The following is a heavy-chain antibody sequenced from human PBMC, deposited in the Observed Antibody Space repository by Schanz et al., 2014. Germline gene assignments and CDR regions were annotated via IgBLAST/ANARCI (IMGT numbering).Heavy chain of an antibody. V-gene: IGHV3-33*01. Sequence: QVQLVESGGGVVQPGGSLRLSCAASGFIFSNYGMHWVRQAPGKGLEWVAVIWYDENNKYYADSVKGRFTMSRDNSKNTLYLQMNSLRADDTAVYFCARAHGNNWYGKGLDYWGQGTQVTVSS. CDR2: IWYDENNK. D-gene: IGHD1-1*01. CDR1: GFIFSNYG. CDR3: ARAHGNNWYGKGLDY. J-gene: IGHJ4*02.